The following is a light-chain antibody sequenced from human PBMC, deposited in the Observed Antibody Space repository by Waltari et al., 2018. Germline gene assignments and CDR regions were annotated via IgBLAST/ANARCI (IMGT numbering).Light chain of an antibody. CDR1: QSVSRRH. Sequence: SCRACQSVSRRHLAWDQEKPGQAPGLSIYGAASRATGIPDRFSGSGSGTDFTLTISRLEPEDFAVYYCQQYGSSPRTFGQGTKVEIK. V-gene: IGKV3-20*01. J-gene: IGKJ1*01. CDR2: GAA. CDR3: QQYGSSPRT.